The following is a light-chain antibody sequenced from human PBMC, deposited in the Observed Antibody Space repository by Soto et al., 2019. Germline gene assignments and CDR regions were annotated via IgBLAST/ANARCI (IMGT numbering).Light chain of an antibody. V-gene: IGKV1-17*01. Sequence: DIQMTPSPSSLSASVGDRVTITCRTSQDIGNDLDWYQQKPGKAPKCLIYAASSLQSGVPSRFSGSGSGTEFTLAISGLQSEDFANYYYLQHNRYSWTFRQGTKVEIK. CDR1: QDIGND. J-gene: IGKJ1*01. CDR2: AAS. CDR3: LQHNRYSWT.